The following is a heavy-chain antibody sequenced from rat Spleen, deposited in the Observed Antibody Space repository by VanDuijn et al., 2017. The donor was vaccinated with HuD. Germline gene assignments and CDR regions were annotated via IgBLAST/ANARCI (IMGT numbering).Heavy chain of an antibody. D-gene: IGHD4-2*01. CDR1: GFTFNTYW. CDR2: IPNVGGST. CDR3: TRENWKPDY. J-gene: IGHJ2*01. Sequence: EVQLVESGGGLVQPGRSLKLSCVASGFTFNTYWMTWIRQAPGKGLEWVASIPNVGGSTYYPDSVKGRFTISRDNAKSTLYLQMNSLRSEDTATYFCTRENWKPDYWGQGVMVTVSS. V-gene: IGHV5-31*01.